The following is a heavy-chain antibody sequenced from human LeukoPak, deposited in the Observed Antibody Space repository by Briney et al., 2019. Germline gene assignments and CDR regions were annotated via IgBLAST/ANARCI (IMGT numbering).Heavy chain of an antibody. CDR2: INAGNGNT. CDR3: ARGSAGGYYYGMDV. V-gene: IGHV1-3*01. J-gene: IGHJ6*02. CDR1: GYTFTSYA. Sequence: GASVKVSCKASGYTFTSYAMHWVRQAPGQRLEWMGWINAGNGNTKYSQKFQGRVTITGDTSASTAYMELSSLRSEDTAVYYCARGSAGGYYYGMDVWGQGTTVTVSS. D-gene: IGHD1-14*01.